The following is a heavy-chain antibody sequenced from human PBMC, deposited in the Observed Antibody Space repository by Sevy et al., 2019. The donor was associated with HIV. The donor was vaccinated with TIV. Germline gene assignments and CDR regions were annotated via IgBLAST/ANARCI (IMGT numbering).Heavy chain of an antibody. Sequence: GGSLRLSCAASGFTFSSYAMHWVRQAPGKGLEWVAVISYDGSNKYYADSVKGRFTISRDNSKNTLYLQMNSLRAEDTAVYYCAREHYDFWSGYYKDYWGQGTLVTVSS. J-gene: IGHJ4*02. CDR1: GFTFSSYA. CDR3: AREHYDFWSGYYKDY. V-gene: IGHV3-30*14. CDR2: ISYDGSNK. D-gene: IGHD3-3*01.